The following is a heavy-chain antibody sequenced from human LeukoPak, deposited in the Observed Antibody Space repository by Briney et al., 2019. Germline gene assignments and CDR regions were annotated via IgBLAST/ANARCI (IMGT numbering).Heavy chain of an antibody. D-gene: IGHD6-6*01. CDR2: ISYDGSNK. CDR1: GFTFSSYA. V-gene: IGHV3-30*04. CDR3: ARDSLLEYSSSPVTMDV. J-gene: IGHJ6*03. Sequence: GGSLRLSCAASGFTFSSYAMHWVRQAPGKGLEWVAVISYDGSNKYYADSVKGRFTISRDNSKNTLYLQMNSLRAEDTAVYYCARDSLLEYSSSPVTMDVWGKGTTVTVSS.